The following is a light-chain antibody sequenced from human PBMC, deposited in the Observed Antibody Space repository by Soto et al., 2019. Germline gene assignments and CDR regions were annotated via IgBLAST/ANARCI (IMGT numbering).Light chain of an antibody. CDR2: MAS. CDR3: QQYDSYTWT. Sequence: DIQMTQSPSTLSASVGDRVTITCRASQSINRWLAWYQQKPGKAPKFLIYMASSLESGLPSRFIGSGSGTEFTLTISSLQPDYFATYFCQQYDSYTWTFDQLTKVEI. J-gene: IGKJ1*01. V-gene: IGKV1-5*03. CDR1: QSINRW.